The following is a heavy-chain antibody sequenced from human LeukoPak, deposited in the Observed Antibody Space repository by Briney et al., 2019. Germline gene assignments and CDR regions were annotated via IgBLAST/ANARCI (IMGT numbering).Heavy chain of an antibody. CDR1: GVSISSSSYY. J-gene: IGHJ5*02. CDR2: IYYSGST. V-gene: IGHV4-39*07. Sequence: SETLSLTCTVSGVSISSSSYYWGWVRQPPGKGLEWIGSIYYSGSTYYNPSLKSRVTISVDTSRNQFSLKLSSVTAADTAVYYCARLKYRPARKNWFDPWGQGTLVTVSS. CDR3: ARLKYRPARKNWFDP. D-gene: IGHD5-12*01.